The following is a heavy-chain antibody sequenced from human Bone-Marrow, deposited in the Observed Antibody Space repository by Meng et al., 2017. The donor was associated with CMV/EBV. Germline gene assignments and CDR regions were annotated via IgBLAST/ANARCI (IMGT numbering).Heavy chain of an antibody. CDR2: IYSSGHR. CDR1: GFTVRNNY. V-gene: IGHV3-53*01. Sequence: GGSLRLSCTASGFTVRNNYMSWVRQAPGKGLEWVSVIYSSGHRYYAGSVKGRFTISRDNSKNTLHLQMNSLRAEDTAMYYCARAGSSSGAFDIWGQGTMVTVSS. D-gene: IGHD6-6*01. J-gene: IGHJ3*02. CDR3: ARAGSSSGAFDI.